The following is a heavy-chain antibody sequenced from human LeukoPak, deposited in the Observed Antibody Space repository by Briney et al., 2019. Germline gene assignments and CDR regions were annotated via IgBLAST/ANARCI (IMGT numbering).Heavy chain of an antibody. CDR3: ARQRTGTTRNGVVPAPYFDY. CDR1: GGSISSSDYY. J-gene: IGHJ4*02. Sequence: SETLSLTCTISGGSISSSDYYWGWIRQPPGTGLEWIGSMHYSGNTYYNPSRKSRVTISVDTSKNQFSLKLRSVTAADTAVYYCARQRTGTTRNGVVPAPYFDYWGQGTLVTVSS. D-gene: IGHD2-2*01. V-gene: IGHV4-39*01. CDR2: MHYSGNT.